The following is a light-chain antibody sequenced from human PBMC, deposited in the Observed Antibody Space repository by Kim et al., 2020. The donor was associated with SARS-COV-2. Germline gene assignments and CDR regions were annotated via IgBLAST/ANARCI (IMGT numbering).Light chain of an antibody. V-gene: IGKV3-15*01. CDR1: QSVTSK. J-gene: IGKJ1*01. CDR2: DAS. Sequence: SMSPGERATLSCRASQSVTSKQAWYQQKPGQAPRLLIYDASTRATGIPARFSGSGSGTEFTLTISSLQSEDFAVYYCQQYNNWPWTFGQGTKVEI. CDR3: QQYNNWPWT.